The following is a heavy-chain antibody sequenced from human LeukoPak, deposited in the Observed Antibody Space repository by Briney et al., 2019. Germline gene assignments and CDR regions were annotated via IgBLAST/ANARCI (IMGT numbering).Heavy chain of an antibody. D-gene: IGHD4-17*01. V-gene: IGHV3-66*04. Sequence: GGSLRLSCTPSGFTPSSKYMSWVRQAPGKGLEWVSFIRGDATTAYADSVQGRFTISRDDSKNTLYLQMDSLRVEDTAVYYCARRRGGYGEGEFDYWGQGTLVTVSS. CDR1: GFTPSSKY. CDR2: IRGDATT. CDR3: ARRRGGYGEGEFDY. J-gene: IGHJ4*02.